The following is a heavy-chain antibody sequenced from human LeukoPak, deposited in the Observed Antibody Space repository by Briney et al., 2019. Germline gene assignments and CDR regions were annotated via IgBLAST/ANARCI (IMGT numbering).Heavy chain of an antibody. D-gene: IGHD3-22*01. Sequence: ASVKVSCKASGGTFSSYAISWVRQAPGQGLEWMGRIIPILGIANYAQKFQGRVTITADRSTSTAYMELSSLRSEDTAVYYCARDHYDSRGVLQHWGQGTLVTVSS. CDR3: ARDHYDSRGVLQH. CDR2: IIPILGIA. V-gene: IGHV1-69*04. J-gene: IGHJ1*01. CDR1: GGTFSSYA.